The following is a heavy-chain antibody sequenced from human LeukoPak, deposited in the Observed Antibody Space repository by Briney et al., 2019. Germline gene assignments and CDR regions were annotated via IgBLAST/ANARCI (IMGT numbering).Heavy chain of an antibody. Sequence: SETLSLTCTVSGGSISSYYWSWIRQPPGKGLEWIGYIYYSGSTNYNPSLKSRVTISVDTSKNQFSLKLSSVTAADTAAYYCARDYYDSSGYPGGWFDPWGQGTLVTVSS. CDR1: GGSISSYY. CDR2: IYYSGST. CDR3: ARDYYDSSGYPGGWFDP. J-gene: IGHJ5*02. D-gene: IGHD3-22*01. V-gene: IGHV4-59*01.